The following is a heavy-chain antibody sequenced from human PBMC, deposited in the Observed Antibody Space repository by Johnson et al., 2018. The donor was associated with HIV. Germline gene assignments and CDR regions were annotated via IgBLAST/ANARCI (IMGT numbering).Heavy chain of an antibody. V-gene: IGHV3-15*01. CDR3: TSQPHNWNYGGGAFDI. D-gene: IGHD1-7*01. CDR2: IKSKTDGETT. Sequence: VQVVESGGGLVKPGESLRLSCAASGFTFSNAWMSWVRQAPGKGLEWVGRIKSKTDGETTDYAAPVKGRFTISRDDSKNTLYLQMNSLKTEDTAVYYCTSQPHNWNYGGGAFDIWGQGTMVTVSS. J-gene: IGHJ3*02. CDR1: GFTFSNAW.